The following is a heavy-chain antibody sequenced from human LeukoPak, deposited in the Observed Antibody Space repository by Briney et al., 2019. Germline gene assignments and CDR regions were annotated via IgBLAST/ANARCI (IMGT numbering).Heavy chain of an antibody. Sequence: GASVKVSCKVSGYTFTSYGISWVRQAPGQGLEWMGWISAYNGNTNYAQKLQGRVTMTTDTSTSTAYMELRSLRSDDTAVYYCARVNGFCSSTSCSYGYGMDVWGKGTTVTVSS. CDR2: ISAYNGNT. J-gene: IGHJ6*04. D-gene: IGHD2-2*01. CDR1: GYTFTSYG. CDR3: ARVNGFCSSTSCSYGYGMDV. V-gene: IGHV1-18*04.